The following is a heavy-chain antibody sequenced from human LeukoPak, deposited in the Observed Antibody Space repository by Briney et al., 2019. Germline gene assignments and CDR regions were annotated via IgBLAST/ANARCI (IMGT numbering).Heavy chain of an antibody. CDR2: INPNSGGT. J-gene: IGHJ3*02. CDR3: ARGDIVVVPAAHDAFDI. V-gene: IGHV1-2*02. D-gene: IGHD2-2*01. CDR1: GYTFTGYY. Sequence: GASVKVSCKASGYTFTGYYMHWVRQAPGQGLEWMGWINPNSGGTNYAQKFQGRVTMTRDTSISTAYMELSRLRSDDTAVYYCARGDIVVVPAAHDAFDIWGQGTTVTVSS.